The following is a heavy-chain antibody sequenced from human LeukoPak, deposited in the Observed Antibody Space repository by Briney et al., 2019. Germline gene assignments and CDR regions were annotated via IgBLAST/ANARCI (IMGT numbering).Heavy chain of an antibody. J-gene: IGHJ2*01. CDR3: ATEAIVVVTARDYWYFDL. Sequence: ASVKVSCKASGGTFSSYAISWVRQAPGQGLEWMGRIIPILGRPNYAQKFQGRVTITADKSTTTAYMELSSLRSEDTAVYYCATEAIVVVTARDYWYFDLWGRGTLVSVSS. CDR1: GGTFSSYA. V-gene: IGHV1-69*04. D-gene: IGHD2-21*02. CDR2: IIPILGRP.